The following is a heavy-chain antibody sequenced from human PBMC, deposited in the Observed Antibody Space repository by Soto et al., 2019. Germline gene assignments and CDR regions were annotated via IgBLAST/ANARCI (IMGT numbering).Heavy chain of an antibody. V-gene: IGHV3-23*01. J-gene: IGHJ2*01. CDR2: ISGSGGST. CDR1: GLTFSSYA. D-gene: IGHD3-22*01. Sequence: QPGGSLRLSCAASGLTFSSYAMSWVRQAPGKGLEWVSAISGSGGSTYYADSVKGRFTISRDNSKNTLYLQMNSLRAEDTAVYYCAKTLIVVVIPQLPDFDLWGRGTLVTVSS. CDR3: AKTLIVVVIPQLPDFDL.